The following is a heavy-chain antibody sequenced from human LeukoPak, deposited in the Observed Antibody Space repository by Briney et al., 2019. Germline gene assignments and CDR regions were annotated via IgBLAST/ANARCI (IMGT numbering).Heavy chain of an antibody. CDR1: GFSFSSYA. V-gene: IGHV3-23*01. CDR3: ASQTYLMDY. J-gene: IGHJ4*02. Sequence: PGGSLRLSCAVSGFSFSSYAMSWVRQVPGKGLEWVSAISGSGDTTYYVDSVKGRLTISRDNSKNTLCLEMNSLRAEDTAVYYCASQTYLMDYWGQGTPVTVSS. CDR2: ISGSGDTT. D-gene: IGHD2-8*01.